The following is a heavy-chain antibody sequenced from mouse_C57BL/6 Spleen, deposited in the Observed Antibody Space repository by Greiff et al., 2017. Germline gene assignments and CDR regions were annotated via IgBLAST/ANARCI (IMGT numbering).Heavy chain of an antibody. Sequence: QVQLKQPGAELVRPGSSVKLSCKASGYTFTSYWMDWVKQRPGQGLEWIGNIYPSDSETHYNQKFKDKATLTVDKSSSTAYMQLSSLTSEDSAVYYCARREGITTVVATKAMDYWGQGTSVTVSS. CDR2: IYPSDSET. V-gene: IGHV1-61*01. CDR3: ARREGITTVVATKAMDY. D-gene: IGHD1-1*01. CDR1: GYTFTSYW. J-gene: IGHJ4*01.